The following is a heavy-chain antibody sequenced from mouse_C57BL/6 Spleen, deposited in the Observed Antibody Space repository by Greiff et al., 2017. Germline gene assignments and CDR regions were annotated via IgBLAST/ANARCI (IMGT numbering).Heavy chain of an antibody. J-gene: IGHJ4*01. Sequence: QVQLQQSGAGLVRPGTSLNISCTASGFTFTNYCIGWAHQRPGHGLEWIGDIYPGASCNTYNDRLKGKATLTADQSSSTAYKQFSSLTSEDSAIYYCARGYGYAMDYWGKGTSVTVSS. CDR2: IYPGASCN. CDR1: GFTFTNYC. CDR3: ARGYGYAMDY. V-gene: IGHV1-63*01. D-gene: IGHD2-2*01.